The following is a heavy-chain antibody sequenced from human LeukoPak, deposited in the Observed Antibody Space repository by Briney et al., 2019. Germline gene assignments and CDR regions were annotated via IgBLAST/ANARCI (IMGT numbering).Heavy chain of an antibody. CDR1: GYTFTSYD. CDR3: ARGRLVFYWFDP. D-gene: IGHD6-19*01. CDR2: MNPNSGNT. V-gene: IGHV1-8*01. J-gene: IGHJ5*02. Sequence: ASVKVSCKASGYTFTSYDINWVRQATGQGLEWMGWMNPNSGNTGYAQKFQGRVTMTRNTSISTAYMELSSPRSEDTAVYYCARGRLVFYWFDPWGQGTLVTVSS.